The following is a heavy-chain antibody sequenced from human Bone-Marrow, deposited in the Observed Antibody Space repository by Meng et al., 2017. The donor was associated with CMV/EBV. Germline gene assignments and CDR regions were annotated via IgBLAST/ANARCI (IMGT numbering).Heavy chain of an antibody. J-gene: IGHJ5*02. V-gene: IGHV3-7*01. CDR1: GFTFSSYG. Sequence: GESLKISCAASGFTFSSYGMHWVRQAPGKGLEWVANIKQDGSEKYYVDSVKGRFTISRDNAKNSLYLQMNSLRAADTAVYYCARDMIARNWFDPWGQGTLVTVSS. CDR3: ARDMIARNWFDP. D-gene: IGHD3-22*01. CDR2: IKQDGSEK.